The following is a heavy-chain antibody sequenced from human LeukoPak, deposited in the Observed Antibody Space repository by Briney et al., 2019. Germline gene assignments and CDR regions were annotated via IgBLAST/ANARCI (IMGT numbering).Heavy chain of an antibody. CDR2: INHSGST. Sequence: SQTLSLTCAVYGGSFSGYYWSWIRQPPGKGLVRIGEINHSGSTNYNPSLKSRVTISVDTSKNQFSLKLSSVTAADTAVYYCARAPHSSSWLRRYYFDYWGQGTLVTVSS. V-gene: IGHV4-34*01. CDR3: ARAPHSSSWLRRYYFDY. J-gene: IGHJ4*02. CDR1: GGSFSGYY. D-gene: IGHD6-13*01.